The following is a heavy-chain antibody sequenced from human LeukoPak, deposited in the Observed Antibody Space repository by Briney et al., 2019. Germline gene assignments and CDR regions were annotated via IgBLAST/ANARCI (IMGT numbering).Heavy chain of an antibody. CDR2: IYYSGST. J-gene: IGHJ4*02. V-gene: IGHV4-59*01. CDR3: AREEAVAGLGY. CDR1: GGSISSYY. Sequence: KPSETLSLTCTVSGGSISSYYWSWIRQPPGEGLEWIGYIYYSGSTNYNPSLKSRVTISVDTSKNQFSLKLSSVTAADTAVYYCAREEAVAGLGYWGQGTLVTVSS. D-gene: IGHD6-19*01.